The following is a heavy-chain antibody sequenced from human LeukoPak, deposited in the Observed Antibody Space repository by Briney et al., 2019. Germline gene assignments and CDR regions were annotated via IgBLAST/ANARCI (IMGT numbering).Heavy chain of an antibody. D-gene: IGHD3-10*01. CDR2: VNQDGTKI. V-gene: IGHV3-7*02. J-gene: IGHJ4*02. Sequence: GGSLRLSCAASGFPFSNYWMTWVRQAPGRGLEWVANVNQDGTKINYVDSVKGRFTISRDNAKNSLFLQVNSLRAEDTAVYHCATVRGGTTRDFDYWGQGALVTVSS. CDR3: ATVRGGTTRDFDY. CDR1: GFPFSNYW.